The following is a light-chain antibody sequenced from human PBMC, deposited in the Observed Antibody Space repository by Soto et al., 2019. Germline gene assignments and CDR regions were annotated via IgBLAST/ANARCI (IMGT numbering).Light chain of an antibody. CDR1: QDIRND. Sequence: AIQMTQSPSSLSASVGDRVTITCRASQDIRNDLGWYQQEPGKAPKLLFYAASSLQVGVPSRFGGSGSGTDFTLTISSLQAEDFATYYCQQLSTYPSTFGGGTKVDIK. J-gene: IGKJ4*01. CDR2: AAS. V-gene: IGKV1-6*01. CDR3: QQLSTYPST.